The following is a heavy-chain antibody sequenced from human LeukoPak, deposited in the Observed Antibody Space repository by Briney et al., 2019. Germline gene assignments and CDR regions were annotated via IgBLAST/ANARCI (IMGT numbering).Heavy chain of an antibody. D-gene: IGHD2-8*01. J-gene: IGHJ4*02. CDR3: ARGLNFDY. CDR2: IYSGGST. V-gene: IGHV3-66*01. CDR1: GFTVSSNY. Sequence: GGSLRLTCAASGFTVSSNYMSWVRQAPGKGLEWVSVIYSGGSTYYADSVKGRFTISRDNPKNTLYLQMNSLRAKDTAVYYCARGLNFDYWGQGTLVTVSS.